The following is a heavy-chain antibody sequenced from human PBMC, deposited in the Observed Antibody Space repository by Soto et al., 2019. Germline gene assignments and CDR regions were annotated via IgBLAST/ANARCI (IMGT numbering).Heavy chain of an antibody. Sequence: QLQLQESGPGLVKPSETLSLTCTVYGGSFSSSTHYWGWIRQPPGKGLEWIGIMHYSGSTYFNPSLKSRVTIFIDTSKNQFSLKLSSVTAADTALYFCATYSSSSGWFDPWGQGTLVTVSS. CDR1: GGSFSSSTHY. D-gene: IGHD6-6*01. CDR2: MHYSGST. V-gene: IGHV4-39*01. CDR3: ATYSSSSGWFDP. J-gene: IGHJ5*02.